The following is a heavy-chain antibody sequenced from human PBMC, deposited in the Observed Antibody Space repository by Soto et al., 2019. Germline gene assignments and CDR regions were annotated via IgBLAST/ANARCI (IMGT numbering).Heavy chain of an antibody. J-gene: IGHJ6*02. Sequence: PGGSLRLSCGASGFAFSSYYMHWVRQAPGKGLVWVSRINGDGSSTNYADSVKGRFTISRDNAENALYLQMNSLGPEDTALYYCARGRVAVAGKYYYGMDVWGQGTTVTVSS. CDR2: INGDGSST. CDR3: ARGRVAVAGKYYYGMDV. D-gene: IGHD6-19*01. V-gene: IGHV3-74*01. CDR1: GFAFSSYY.